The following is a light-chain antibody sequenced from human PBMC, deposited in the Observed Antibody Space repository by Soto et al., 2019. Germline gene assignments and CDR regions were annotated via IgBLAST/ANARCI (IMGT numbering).Light chain of an antibody. J-gene: IGLJ2*01. Sequence: QPVLTQPPSASGTPGQRVTISCSGSSSSIGTNTVNWYQQFPGTAPKLLIYSHNQRPSGVPDRFSASKSGTSASLAISGLQSEDEAIYYCAVWDDSLNGRVFGGGTKLTVL. CDR1: SSSIGTNT. CDR3: AVWDDSLNGRV. CDR2: SHN. V-gene: IGLV1-44*01.